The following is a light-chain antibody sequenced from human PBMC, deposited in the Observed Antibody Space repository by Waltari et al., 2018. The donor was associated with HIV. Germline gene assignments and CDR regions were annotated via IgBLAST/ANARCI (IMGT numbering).Light chain of an antibody. CDR3: QQYKTWPLT. J-gene: IGKJ1*01. Sequence: ETVMTQSPGTLSVSPGGRATLSCRASQNVFSDLAWYHQKPGQPPRLLIFGASKRATGFPARFSGSGSGTEFTLTITSLQTEDYGLYHCQQYKTWPLTFGQGTRVEIK. CDR1: QNVFSD. CDR2: GAS. V-gene: IGKV3-15*01.